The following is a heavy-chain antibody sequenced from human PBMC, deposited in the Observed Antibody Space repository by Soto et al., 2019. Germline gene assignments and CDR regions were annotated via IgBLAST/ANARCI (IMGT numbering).Heavy chain of an antibody. CDR1: AFIFETFG. J-gene: IGHJ5*02. D-gene: IGHD1-26*01. CDR2: ISGCGFKK. Sequence: PGGSLRLSCAPSAFIFETFGMSWVRQAAGKGLEWISSISGCGFKKSYADSVKGRFTISRDNSKSTVYLELNNLSAEDTAVYHCAKNQGVELVPLATVDWFDPWGQGSVVTVSS. V-gene: IGHV3-23*01. CDR3: AKNQGVELVPLATVDWFDP.